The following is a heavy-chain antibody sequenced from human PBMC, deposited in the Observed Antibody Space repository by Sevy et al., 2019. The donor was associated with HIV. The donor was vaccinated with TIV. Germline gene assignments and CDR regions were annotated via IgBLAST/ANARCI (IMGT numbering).Heavy chain of an antibody. Sequence: GGSLRLSCAASGFTFSSYGMHWVRQAPGKGLEWVAVISYDGSNKYYADSVKGRFTISRDNSKNTLYLQMNSLRAEDTAVYYCAKGVRGSGYRIGYLDLWGRGTLVTVSS. CDR2: ISYDGSNK. CDR1: GFTFSSYG. J-gene: IGHJ2*01. D-gene: IGHD3-3*01. CDR3: AKGVRGSGYRIGYLDL. V-gene: IGHV3-30*18.